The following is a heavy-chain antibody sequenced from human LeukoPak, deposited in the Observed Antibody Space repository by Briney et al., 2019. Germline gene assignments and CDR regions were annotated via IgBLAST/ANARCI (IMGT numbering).Heavy chain of an antibody. J-gene: IGHJ4*02. V-gene: IGHV5-51*01. Sequence: GESLKISCKGSGYTFSSYLIVWVRQMAGKGLEWMGNIYPGDSDTRYSPSFQGQVTISADKSISTAYLQWSSLKASDTAMYYCARQGPYGDYVYYWGQGTLVTVSS. D-gene: IGHD4-17*01. CDR3: ARQGPYGDYVYY. CDR2: IYPGDSDT. CDR1: GYTFSSYL.